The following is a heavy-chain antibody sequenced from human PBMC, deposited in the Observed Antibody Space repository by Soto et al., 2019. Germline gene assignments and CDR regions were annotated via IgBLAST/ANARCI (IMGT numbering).Heavy chain of an antibody. V-gene: IGHV2-5*01. CDR3: AHRRGYSYGHVFDY. D-gene: IGHD5-18*01. Sequence: QITLKESGPTLVKPTQTLTLTCTFSWFSLSTSGVGVGWIRQPPGKALEWLALIYWNDDKRYSPSLKSRLTITKDTSKNQVVLTMTNMDPVDTATYYCAHRRGYSYGHVFDYWGQGTLVTVSS. CDR2: IYWNDDK. CDR1: WFSLSTSGVG. J-gene: IGHJ4*02.